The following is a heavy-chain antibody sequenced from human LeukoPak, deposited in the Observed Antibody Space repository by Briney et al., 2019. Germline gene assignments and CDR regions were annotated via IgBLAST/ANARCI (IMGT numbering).Heavy chain of an antibody. CDR1: GFTFSSYA. Sequence: VGSLRLSCAASGFTFSSYAMHWVRQAPGKGLEGVAVISYDGSNKYYADSMKGRFTISRDNSKNTLYLQMNSLRAQDTAVYYCARSLGYWRQGTLATVSS. CDR3: ARSLGY. J-gene: IGHJ4*02. CDR2: ISYDGSNK. V-gene: IGHV3-30*01.